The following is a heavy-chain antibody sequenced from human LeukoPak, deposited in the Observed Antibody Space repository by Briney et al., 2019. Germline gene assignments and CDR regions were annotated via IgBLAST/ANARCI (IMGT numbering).Heavy chain of an antibody. CDR2: ISRSSSYI. V-gene: IGHV3-21*01. D-gene: IGHD4-17*01. CDR1: GFTFSSYS. CDR3: ARDIATVTTIVDAFDI. Sequence: PGGSLRLSCAASGFTFSSYSMNWVRQAPGKGLEWVSSISRSSSYIYYADSVKGRFTISRDNAKNSLYLQMNSLRAEDTAVYYCARDIATVTTIVDAFDIWGQGTMVTVSS. J-gene: IGHJ3*02.